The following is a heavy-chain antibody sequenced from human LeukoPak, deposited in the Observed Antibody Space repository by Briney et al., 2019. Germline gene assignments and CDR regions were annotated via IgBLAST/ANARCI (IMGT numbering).Heavy chain of an antibody. CDR2: IYTSGST. CDR3: ARRLGYCSGGSCYPTNNWFDP. J-gene: IGHJ5*02. V-gene: IGHV4-4*07. D-gene: IGHD2-15*01. Sequence: SETLSLTCIVSGDSISNYYWSWIRQPAGKGLEWIGRIYTSGSTNYNPSLNSRVTISVDTSKNQFSLKLSSVTAADTAVYYCARRLGYCSGGSCYPTNNWFDPWGQGTLVTVSS. CDR1: GDSISNYY.